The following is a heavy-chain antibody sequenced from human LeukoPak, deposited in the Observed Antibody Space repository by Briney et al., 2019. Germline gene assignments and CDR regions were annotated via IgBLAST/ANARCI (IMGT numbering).Heavy chain of an antibody. CDR3: ARDPLGMITFGGESHMDV. Sequence: SVKVSCKASGGTFSSYAISWVRQAPGQGLEWMGGIIPIFGTANYAQKFQGRVTITADKSTSTAYMELSSLRSEDTAVYYCARDPLGMITFGGESHMDVWGKGTTVTVSS. CDR2: IIPIFGTA. V-gene: IGHV1-69*06. D-gene: IGHD3-16*01. CDR1: GGTFSSYA. J-gene: IGHJ6*03.